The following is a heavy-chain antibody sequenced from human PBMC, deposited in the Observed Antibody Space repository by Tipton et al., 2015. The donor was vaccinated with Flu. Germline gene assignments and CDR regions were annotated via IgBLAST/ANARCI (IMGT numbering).Heavy chain of an antibody. CDR3: ARPGGPAAINPFSYFDF. CDR2: ISPYSGNT. CDR1: GYTFRNYG. V-gene: IGHV1-18*01. J-gene: IGHJ4*02. D-gene: IGHD2-2*01. Sequence: QSGPEVKRPGASVKVSCKASGYTFRNYGISWVRQAPGQGLEWIGWISPYSGNTNYAQKFQGRVTMATDTSTTTAYMELRSLRDDDTAVYYCARPGGPAAINPFSYFDFWGQGTLVTVSS.